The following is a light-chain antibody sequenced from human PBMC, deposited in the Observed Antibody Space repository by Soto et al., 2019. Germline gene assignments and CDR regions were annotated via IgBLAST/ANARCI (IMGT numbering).Light chain of an antibody. V-gene: IGKV4-1*01. Sequence: DIVMSQSPDSLAVSLGERATINCKSSLSLFSSYSNKHHLAWYQQKSGQPPKLLFSWASSRQAGVPDRFSGGGPEADFTLPITSLQGENAAVYSCQQYVDVPFAFGPGTNVEIK. CDR1: LSLFSSYSNKHH. CDR3: QQYVDVPFA. CDR2: WAS. J-gene: IGKJ3*01.